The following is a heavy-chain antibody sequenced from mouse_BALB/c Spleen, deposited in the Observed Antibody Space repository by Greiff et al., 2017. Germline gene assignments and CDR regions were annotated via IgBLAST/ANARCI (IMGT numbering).Heavy chain of an antibody. CDR1: GYAFTNYL. V-gene: IGHV1-54*03. J-gene: IGHJ4*01. CDR2: INPGSGGT. Sequence: VKLMESGAELVRPGTSVKVSCKASGYAFTNYLIEWVKQRPGQGLEWIGVINPGSGGTNYNEKFKGKATLTADKSSSTAYMQLSSLTSDDSAVYFCARERYYAMDYWGQGTSVTVSS. CDR3: ARERYYAMDY.